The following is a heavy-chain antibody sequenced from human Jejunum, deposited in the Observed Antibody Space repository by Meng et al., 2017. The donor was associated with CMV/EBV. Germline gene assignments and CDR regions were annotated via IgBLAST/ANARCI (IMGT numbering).Heavy chain of an antibody. CDR2: MNPKSGNT. J-gene: IGHJ4*02. D-gene: IGHD5-12*01. Sequence: KVSCKAARYTFTTYDINWVRQATGRGLEWMGWMNPKSGNTGYAQKFQGRVTMTRNTSISTAYMELSSLRSEDTAVYYCAKGVDHTSWGQGTLVTVSS. V-gene: IGHV1-8*01. CDR1: RYTFTTYD. CDR3: AKGVDHTS.